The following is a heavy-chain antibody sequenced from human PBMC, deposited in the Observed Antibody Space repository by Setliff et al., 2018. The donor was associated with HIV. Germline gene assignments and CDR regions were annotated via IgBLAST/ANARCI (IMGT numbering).Heavy chain of an antibody. CDR3: ARLRREEQWLVRGWFDP. J-gene: IGHJ5*02. V-gene: IGHV4-34*01. Sequence: SETLSLTCAVYGGSFSGYCWSWIRQPPGKGLEWIGEINHSGRAKYNPSLKSRVTTSVDTSKNQFSLRLSSVTAADTAVYYCARLRREEQWLVRGWFDPWGQGTLVTVSS. CDR1: GGSFSGYC. CDR2: INHSGRA. D-gene: IGHD6-19*01.